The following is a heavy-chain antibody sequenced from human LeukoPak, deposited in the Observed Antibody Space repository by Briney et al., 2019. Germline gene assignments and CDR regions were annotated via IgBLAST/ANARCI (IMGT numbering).Heavy chain of an antibody. D-gene: IGHD1-26*01. V-gene: IGHV3-23*01. CDR3: AKDLREWELLTFDY. CDR2: ISGGGDIT. CDR1: GFNFANHA. J-gene: IGHJ4*02. Sequence: PGGSLRLSCAASGFNFANHAMNWVRQTPGKGLEWVSAISGGGDITYYADSVTGRFTISRDNSKDTLFLQMHSLRPGDTAVYYCAKDLREWELLTFDYWGQGTLVTVSS.